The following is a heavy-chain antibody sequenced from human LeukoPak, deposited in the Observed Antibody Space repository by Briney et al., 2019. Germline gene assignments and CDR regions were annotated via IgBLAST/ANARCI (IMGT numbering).Heavy chain of an antibody. V-gene: IGHV3-53*01. CDR1: GFTVSSNY. CDR3: ARVPNYGSGSGFDP. J-gene: IGHJ5*02. Sequence: GGSLRLSCAASGFTVSSNYMSWVRQALGKGLEWVSVIYSGGSTYYADSVKGRFTISRDNSKNTLYLQMNSLRAEDTAVYYCARVPNYGSGSGFDPWGQGTLVTVSS. CDR2: IYSGGST. D-gene: IGHD3-10*01.